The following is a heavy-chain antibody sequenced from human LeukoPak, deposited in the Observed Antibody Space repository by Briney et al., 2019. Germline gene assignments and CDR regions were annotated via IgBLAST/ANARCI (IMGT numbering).Heavy chain of an antibody. CDR2: IHYSGTT. J-gene: IGHJ1*01. CDR3: AASGNSWWEGFFHD. Sequence: PSETLSLTCTVSRASMSSFFWSWIRQPPGKGLEWIGYIHYSGTTKYNPSLTSRITLSMDTSKSQVSLRLTSVTAADTAMYYCAASGNSWWEGFFHDWGQGTLVSVSS. V-gene: IGHV4-59*03. D-gene: IGHD2-8*02. CDR1: RASMSSFF.